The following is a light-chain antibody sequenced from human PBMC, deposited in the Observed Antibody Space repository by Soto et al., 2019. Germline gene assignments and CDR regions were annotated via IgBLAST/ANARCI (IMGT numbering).Light chain of an antibody. V-gene: IGLV4-69*01. CDR3: XXWGTGIRV. CDR2: LNSDGSH. Sequence: QTVVTQSASASASLGASVKLTCTLSSVHSSYAIAWHQQQPEKGPRYLMKLNSDGSHSKGDGIPDRFSGSSSGAERYLTXXSLXXXXXXDYYXXXWGTGIRVFGGGTKLTVL. CDR1: SVHSSYA. J-gene: IGLJ2*01.